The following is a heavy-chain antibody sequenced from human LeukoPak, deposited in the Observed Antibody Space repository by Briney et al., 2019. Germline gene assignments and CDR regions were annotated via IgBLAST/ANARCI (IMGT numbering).Heavy chain of an antibody. CDR1: GLTFSSYA. CDR2: ISYDGSNK. Sequence: GGSLRLSCAASGLTFSSYAMHWVRQAPGKGLEWVAVISYDGSNKYYADSVKGRFTISRDNSKNTLYLQMNSLRAEDTAVYYCAGNSFGFSGSYFDYWGQGTLVTVSS. J-gene: IGHJ4*02. CDR3: AGNSFGFSGSYFDY. V-gene: IGHV3-30-3*01. D-gene: IGHD1-26*01.